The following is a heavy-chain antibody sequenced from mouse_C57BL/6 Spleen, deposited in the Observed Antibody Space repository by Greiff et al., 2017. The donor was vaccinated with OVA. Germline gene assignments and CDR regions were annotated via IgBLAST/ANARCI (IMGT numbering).Heavy chain of an antibody. D-gene: IGHD1-1*01. J-gene: IGHJ4*01. CDR3: GRGGAYGRDAMDC. CDR2: INPSSGYT. CDR1: GYTFTSYT. Sequence: QVQLQQSGAELARPGASVKMSCKASGYTFTSYTMHWVKQRPGQGLEWIGNINPSSGYTKYNQKFKDKATLTADKSSSTAYMQLSSLTSEDSAVYCSGRGGAYGRDAMDCWGQGASVTVSS. V-gene: IGHV1-4*01.